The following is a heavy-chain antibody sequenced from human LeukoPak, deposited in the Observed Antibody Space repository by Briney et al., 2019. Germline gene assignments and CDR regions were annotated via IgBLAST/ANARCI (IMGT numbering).Heavy chain of an antibody. CDR2: ISNSGTTI. Sequence: GGSLRLSCAASGFTFSDYYMSWIRPAPGEGLEWVSYISNSGTTIYYADSVKGRFTISRDNAKNSLYLQMNSLRAEDTAMYYCARALAGFSFDPWGQGTLVTVSS. CDR1: GFTFSDYY. D-gene: IGHD3-10*01. V-gene: IGHV3-11*01. J-gene: IGHJ5*02. CDR3: ARALAGFSFDP.